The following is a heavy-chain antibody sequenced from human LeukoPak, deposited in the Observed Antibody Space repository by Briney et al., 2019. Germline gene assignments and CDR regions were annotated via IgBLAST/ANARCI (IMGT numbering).Heavy chain of an antibody. CDR2: IKYDGSEK. Sequence: GGSLRLSCAASGFTFSSYWMSWVRQAPGKGLEWVANIKYDGSEKYYVGSVKGRFSISRDNAKNSLYLQMNSLRAEDTAVYYCARDSGSGYYDYWGQGTLVTVSS. D-gene: IGHD3-22*01. J-gene: IGHJ4*02. CDR1: GFTFSSYW. CDR3: ARDSGSGYYDY. V-gene: IGHV3-7*01.